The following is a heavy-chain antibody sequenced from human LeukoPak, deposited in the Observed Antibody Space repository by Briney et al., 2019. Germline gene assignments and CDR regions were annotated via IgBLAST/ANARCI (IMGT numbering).Heavy chain of an antibody. V-gene: IGHV4-39*07. J-gene: IGHJ4*02. CDR3: ARMASGATIDY. CDR1: GGSISTSNYY. CDR2: IFYSGST. Sequence: PSETLSLTCTVSGGSISTSNYYWGWIRQPPGKGLEWIGNIFYSGSTYYSPSLKSRVTISLDTSRNQFSLKLSSVTAADTAVYYCARMASGATIDYWGQGTLVTVSS. D-gene: IGHD1-26*01.